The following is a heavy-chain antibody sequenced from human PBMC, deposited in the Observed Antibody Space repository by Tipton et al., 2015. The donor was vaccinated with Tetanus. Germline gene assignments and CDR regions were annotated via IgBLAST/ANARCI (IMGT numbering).Heavy chain of an antibody. CDR1: GFTFSSYW. Sequence: SLRLSCTASGFTFSSYWMSWVRQTPGKGLEWVANIKEDGSEKYYVDSVKGRFIISRDNAKNSLLLEMSSLRVEDTAVYFCVSRYSNAWYYFDIWGQGTPVTVSS. J-gene: IGHJ4*02. CDR2: IKEDGSEK. CDR3: VSRYSNAWYYFDI. V-gene: IGHV3-7*03. D-gene: IGHD5-12*01.